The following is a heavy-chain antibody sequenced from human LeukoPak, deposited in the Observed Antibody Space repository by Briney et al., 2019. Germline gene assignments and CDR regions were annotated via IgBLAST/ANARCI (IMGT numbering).Heavy chain of an antibody. CDR1: GFTFSKYW. J-gene: IGHJ4*02. CDR3: ATKQWLAPPPDS. Sequence: GGTLRLSCAASGFTFSKYWMLWVREAPGKGLESVSRINTDGTVTTYADSVKGRFTVSRDNADTKMFLQMNSVRDEDTAVYYCATKQWLAPPPDSWGQGTPVTVSS. D-gene: IGHD6-19*01. CDR2: INTDGTVT. V-gene: IGHV3-74*01.